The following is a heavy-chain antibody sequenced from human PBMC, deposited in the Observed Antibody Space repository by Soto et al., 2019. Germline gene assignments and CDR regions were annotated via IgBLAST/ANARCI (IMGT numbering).Heavy chain of an antibody. V-gene: IGHV3-30*18. J-gene: IGHJ4*02. CDR2: ISYDGSNK. CDR1: GFTFSSYS. CDR3: AKEPSLGLLVDY. D-gene: IGHD2-15*01. Sequence: GGSLRLSCAASGFTFSSYSMHWVRQAPGKGLEWVAVISYDGSNKYYADSVKGRFTISRDNSKNTLYLQMNSLRAEDTAVYYCAKEPSLGLLVDYWGQGTLVTVSS.